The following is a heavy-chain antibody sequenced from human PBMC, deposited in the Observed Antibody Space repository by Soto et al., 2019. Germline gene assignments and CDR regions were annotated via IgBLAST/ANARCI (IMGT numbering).Heavy chain of an antibody. J-gene: IGHJ3*02. CDR2: MSHSGGT. CDR3: ARVERGTATTVVDAFDI. V-gene: IGHV4-61*01. Sequence: SETLSLTCAVYGGFVSSGNHYWSWIRQPPGKGLEWIGEMSHSGGTHFNPSLKSRVTISVDTSKNQFSLKMSSVTAADTALYYCARVERGTATTVVDAFDIWGPGTMVTVSS. CDR1: GGFVSSGNHY. D-gene: IGHD1-1*01.